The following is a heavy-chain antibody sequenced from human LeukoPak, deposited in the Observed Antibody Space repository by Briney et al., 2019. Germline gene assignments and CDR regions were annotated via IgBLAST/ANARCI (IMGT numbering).Heavy chain of an antibody. V-gene: IGHV3-7*01. CDR2: IKQDGSEK. Sequence: GGSLRLSCAASGFTFSSYWMSWVRQAPGKGLEWVANIKQDGSEKYYVDSVKGRFTISRDNAKNSLYLQMNSLRAEDTAVYYCAREERVVPAATPARGYYYYMDVWGKGTTVTVSS. CDR3: AREERVVPAATPARGYYYYMDV. J-gene: IGHJ6*03. CDR1: GFTFSSYW. D-gene: IGHD2-2*01.